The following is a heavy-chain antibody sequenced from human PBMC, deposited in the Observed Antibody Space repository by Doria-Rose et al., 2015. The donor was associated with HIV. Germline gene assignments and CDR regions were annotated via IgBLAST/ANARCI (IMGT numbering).Heavy chain of an antibody. CDR2: INHSGST. V-gene: IGHV4-34*01. CDR3: AASITTVQGFNY. D-gene: IGHD3-10*01. Sequence: QVQLQQWGAGLLKPSETLSLTCEVYGGSFSGYYWSWVRQPPGKGLEWIGEINHSGSTNYNSSLKSRVTISKDTPRNQTSLRLGSVTAADTAVYYCAASITTVQGFNYWGQGTLVTVSS. CDR1: GGSFSGYY. J-gene: IGHJ4*02.